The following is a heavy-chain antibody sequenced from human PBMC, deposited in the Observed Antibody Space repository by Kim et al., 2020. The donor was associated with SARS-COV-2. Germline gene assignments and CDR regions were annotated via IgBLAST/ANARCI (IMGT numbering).Heavy chain of an antibody. D-gene: IGHD4-17*01. CDR2: INVANGNT. CDR3: ARSSYGDSQGGRWFDN. V-gene: IGHV1-3*01. Sequence: ASVKVSCKASGYTFTNYAMHWVRQAPGQRPEWMGWINVANGNTRYSQKFQGRVTISRDTSASTTYMELSSLRSEDTAVYCCARSSYGDSQGGRWFDNWGQGTLVTVSS. CDR1: GYTFTNYA. J-gene: IGHJ4*02.